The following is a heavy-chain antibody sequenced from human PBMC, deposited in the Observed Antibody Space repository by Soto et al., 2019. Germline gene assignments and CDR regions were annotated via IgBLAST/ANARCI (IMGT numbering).Heavy chain of an antibody. D-gene: IGHD3-16*01. Sequence: LSLTCNVSGGSISNYYWTWVRQSPEKGLEWIGYMYYNGNINYNPSLKSRVTISIDTSKNQFSLTLKSVIAADTAVYYCASGGNWFDPWGQGVLVTVSS. J-gene: IGHJ5*02. CDR2: MYYNGNI. CDR3: ASGGNWFDP. CDR1: GGSISNYY. V-gene: IGHV4-59*01.